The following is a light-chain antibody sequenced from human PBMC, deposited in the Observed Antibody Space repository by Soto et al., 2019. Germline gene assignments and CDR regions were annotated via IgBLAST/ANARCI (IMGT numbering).Light chain of an antibody. CDR3: QQYYSTPVT. CDR2: WAS. V-gene: IGKV4-1*01. J-gene: IGKJ5*01. CDR1: QRVFYNSNNK. Sequence: DIVMTQSPDSLAESLGERATINCKSSQRVFYNSNNKLAWYQQKPGQPPKLLIYWASTRESGVPDRFGGSGSGTDFTLTISSLQAEDVAVYYCQQYYSTPVTFGQGTRLEIK.